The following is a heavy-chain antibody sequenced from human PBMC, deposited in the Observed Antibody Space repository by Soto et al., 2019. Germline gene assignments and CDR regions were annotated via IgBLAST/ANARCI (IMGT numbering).Heavy chain of an antibody. Sequence: EVQLVESGGGWVQPGKSLRLSCVASGFTFEDYGMHWVRQAPGKGLEWVSHITWNSGTTGYADSVKGRFTISRDNAKNALFLQMNSLKNEDTAIYFCAKVDGPPRWSSARWYDSWGQGTLVAVSS. CDR2: ITWNSGTT. J-gene: IGHJ5*01. D-gene: IGHD6-13*01. V-gene: IGHV3-9*01. CDR3: AKVDGPPRWSSARWYDS. CDR1: GFTFEDYG.